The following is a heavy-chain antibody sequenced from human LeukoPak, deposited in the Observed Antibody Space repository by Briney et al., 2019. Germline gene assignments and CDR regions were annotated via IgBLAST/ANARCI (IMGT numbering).Heavy chain of an antibody. D-gene: IGHD5-12*01. J-gene: IGHJ6*02. V-gene: IGHV3-48*02. CDR3: ARDIVATIFGRPEHYYYGMDV. CDR2: MRGDGNAK. CDR1: GFRVTNHA. Sequence: PGGSLRLSCAVSGFRVTNHALHWVRQAPGKGLEWVSYMRGDGNAKYYGDSVRGRFTISGDPAKNAMYLQMNSLRDDDTGVYYCARDIVATIFGRPEHYYYGMDVWGQGTTVTVSS.